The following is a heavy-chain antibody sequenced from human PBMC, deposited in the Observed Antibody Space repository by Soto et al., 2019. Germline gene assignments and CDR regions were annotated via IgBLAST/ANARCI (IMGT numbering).Heavy chain of an antibody. D-gene: IGHD5-18*01. J-gene: IGHJ4*02. CDR2: ISNSGST. V-gene: IGHV4-30-4*01. CDR3: ATESGSTYGYFDH. CDR1: GGSVTSDEDY. Sequence: LSLTFTVSGGSVTSDEDYWTWIRQSPGKGLEWIGYISNSGSTGYNPSLKTRLSMSVDRSKNQFTLRLTSVTAADTAVYFCATESGSTYGYFDHWGQGTQVTVSS.